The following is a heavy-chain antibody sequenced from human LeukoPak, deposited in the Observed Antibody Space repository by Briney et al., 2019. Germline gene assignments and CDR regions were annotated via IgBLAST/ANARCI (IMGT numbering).Heavy chain of an antibody. D-gene: IGHD6-13*01. J-gene: IGHJ6*03. CDR1: GFTFSDYY. V-gene: IGHV3-11*04. CDR2: ISSSGSTI. CDR3: ARDSSSWYIVDYMDV. Sequence: PGGSLRLSCAASGFTFSDYYMSWIRQAPGKGLEWVSYISSSGSTIYYADSVKGRFTISRDNAKNSLYLQMNSLRAEDTAVYYCARDSSSWYIVDYMDVWGKGTTVTISS.